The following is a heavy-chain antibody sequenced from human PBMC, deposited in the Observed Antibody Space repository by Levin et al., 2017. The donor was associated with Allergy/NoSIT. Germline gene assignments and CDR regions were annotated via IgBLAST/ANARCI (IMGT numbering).Heavy chain of an antibody. CDR1: GASITTDYYY. D-gene: IGHD3-3*01. V-gene: IGHV4-31*03. CDR3: ARVGNYEGFF. J-gene: IGHJ4*02. CDR2: IFRNGVT. Sequence: PSETLSLTCTVSGASITTDYYYWTWVRQHPGTGLEWIGLIFRNGVTRYNPSLESRLTISIDTSERQFSLNLNSVTAADTAVYYCARVGNYEGFFWGQGTLVTVS.